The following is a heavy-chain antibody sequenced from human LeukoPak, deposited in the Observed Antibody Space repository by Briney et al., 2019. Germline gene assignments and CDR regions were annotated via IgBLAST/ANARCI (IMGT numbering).Heavy chain of an antibody. CDR1: GGSFSGYY. CDR2: INHSGST. CDR3: ASLRSYYYGMDV. V-gene: IGHV4-34*01. Sequence: PSETLSLTCAVYGGSFSGYYWSWIRQPPGKGLEWIGEINHSGSTNYNPSLKGRVTISVDTSKNQFSLKLSSVTAADTAVYYCASLRSYYYGMDVWGQGTTVTVSS. J-gene: IGHJ6*02.